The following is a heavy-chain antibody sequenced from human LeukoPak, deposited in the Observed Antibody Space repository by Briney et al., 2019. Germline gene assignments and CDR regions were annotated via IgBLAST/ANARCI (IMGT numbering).Heavy chain of an antibody. CDR3: ATQDSSWSGVDY. V-gene: IGHV1-2*02. Sequence: ASVKVSCKASGYTFTGYYMHWVRQAPGQGIEWMGWINPNSGGTNYAQKFQGRVTMTRDTSISTAYMELSRLRSDDTAAYYCATQDSSWSGVDYWGQGTLVTVSS. CDR2: INPNSGGT. D-gene: IGHD6-13*01. CDR1: GYTFTGYY. J-gene: IGHJ4*02.